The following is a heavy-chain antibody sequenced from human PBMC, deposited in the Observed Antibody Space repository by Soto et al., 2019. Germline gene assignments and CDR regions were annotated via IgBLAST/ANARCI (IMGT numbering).Heavy chain of an antibody. Sequence: EVKLVESGGGLVQPGGSLRLSCFASGFKFGDYWMSWVRQAPGKGLEWVANIKEDGSEKYYVDSVKGRFTISRDNAMNSLYLQLDGLRDEDTSVFDCAREFMVHNHDYFYYGMDVWGQGTTVTVSS. D-gene: IGHD1-1*01. CDR3: AREFMVHNHDYFYYGMDV. V-gene: IGHV3-7*01. J-gene: IGHJ6*02. CDR1: GFKFGDYW. CDR2: IKEDGSEK.